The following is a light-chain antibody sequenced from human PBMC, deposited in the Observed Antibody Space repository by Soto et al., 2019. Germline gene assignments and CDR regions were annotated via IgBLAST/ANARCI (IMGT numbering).Light chain of an antibody. CDR3: QQRSNWPPT. CDR1: QSVSSY. Sequence: EIVLTQSPATLSLSPGERATLSCRASQSVSSYLAWYQQKPGQAPRLLIYDASNRATGIPARFSGSGSGTDFTLTSSSLEPEDFAVYYCQQRSNWPPTIGGGTKVEIK. V-gene: IGKV3-11*01. J-gene: IGKJ4*01. CDR2: DAS.